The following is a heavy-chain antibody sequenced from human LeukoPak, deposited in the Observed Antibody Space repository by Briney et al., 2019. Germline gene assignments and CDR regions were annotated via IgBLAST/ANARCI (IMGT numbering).Heavy chain of an antibody. Sequence: SETLSLTCTVSDGSISSSSYYWGWIRQPPGKGLEWIGSIYYSGSTYYNPSLKSRVTISVDTSKNQFSLKLSSATAADTAVYYCARAFVTTVLFDYWGQGTLVTVSS. CDR2: IYYSGST. CDR1: DGSISSSSYY. J-gene: IGHJ4*02. CDR3: ARAFVTTVLFDY. V-gene: IGHV4-39*07. D-gene: IGHD4-17*01.